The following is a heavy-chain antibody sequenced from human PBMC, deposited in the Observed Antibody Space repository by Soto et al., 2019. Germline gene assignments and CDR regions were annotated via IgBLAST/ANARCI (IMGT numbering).Heavy chain of an antibody. Sequence: GGSLRLSCAASEFTFANYAMNWVRQAPGKGLEWVSYISSSGSTIYYADSVKGRFTISRDNAKNSLYLQMNSLRAEDTAVYYCATFLRYSSGEGYYYYGMDVWGQGTTVTVSS. CDR1: EFTFANYA. CDR2: ISSSGSTI. V-gene: IGHV3-48*03. D-gene: IGHD6-19*01. J-gene: IGHJ6*02. CDR3: ATFLRYSSGEGYYYYGMDV.